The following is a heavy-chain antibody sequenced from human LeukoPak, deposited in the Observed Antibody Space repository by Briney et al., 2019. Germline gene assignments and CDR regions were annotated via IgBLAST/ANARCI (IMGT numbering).Heavy chain of an antibody. D-gene: IGHD2-2*01. CDR2: INPNSGDT. Sequence: KPGASVKVSCKASGYTFTGYYMHWVRQAPGQGLEWMGWINPNSGDTNYGQKFQGRVTMTRDTSISTAYMELSRLRSDDTAVYYCARDLISGSSTSHIFDYWGQGTLVTVSS. CDR1: GYTFTGYY. J-gene: IGHJ4*02. V-gene: IGHV1-2*02. CDR3: ARDLISGSSTSHIFDY.